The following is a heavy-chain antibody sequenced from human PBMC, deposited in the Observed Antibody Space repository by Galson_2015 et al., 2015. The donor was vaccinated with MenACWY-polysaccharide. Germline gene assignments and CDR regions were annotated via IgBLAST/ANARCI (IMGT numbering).Heavy chain of an antibody. V-gene: IGHV5-51*03. CDR2: IYPGDSDT. J-gene: IGHJ2*01. CDR1: GYSFTSYW. CDR3: ARLERSSSSLWYFDL. D-gene: IGHD6-6*01. Sequence: QSGAEVKKPGESLKISCKGSGYSFTSYWIGWVRQMPGKGLEWMGIIYPGDSDTRYSPSFQGQVTISADKSISTAYLQWSSLKASDTAMYYCARLERSSSSLWYFDLWGRGTLVTVSS.